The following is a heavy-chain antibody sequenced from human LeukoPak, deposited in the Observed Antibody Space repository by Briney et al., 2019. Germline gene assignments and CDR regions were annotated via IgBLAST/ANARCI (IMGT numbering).Heavy chain of an antibody. V-gene: IGHV4-4*02. CDR2: FYHSGST. D-gene: IGHD1-26*01. CDR1: GGSISSSNW. J-gene: IGHJ3*02. CDR3: ARDPQGIVGACDAFDI. Sequence: PSETLSLTCAVSGGSISSSNWWSWVRQPPGKGLEWVGVFYHSGSTNYNPSLKSRVTISVDKSKNQFSLKLSSVTAADTAVYYCARDPQGIVGACDAFDIWGQGTMVTVSS.